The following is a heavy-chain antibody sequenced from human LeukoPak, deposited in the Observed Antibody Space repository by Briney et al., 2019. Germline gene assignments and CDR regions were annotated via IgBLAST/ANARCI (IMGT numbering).Heavy chain of an antibody. CDR2: IYSGGST. CDR3: AREAPYYDFWSGSGAFDI. Sequence: PGGSLRLSCAASGFTVSSNYMSWVRQAPGKGLEWVSVIYSGGSTYYADSVKGRFTISRDNSKNTLYLQMGSLRAEDMAVYYCAREAPYYDFWSGSGAFDIWGQGTMVTVSS. V-gene: IGHV3-53*05. D-gene: IGHD3-3*01. CDR1: GFTVSSNY. J-gene: IGHJ3*02.